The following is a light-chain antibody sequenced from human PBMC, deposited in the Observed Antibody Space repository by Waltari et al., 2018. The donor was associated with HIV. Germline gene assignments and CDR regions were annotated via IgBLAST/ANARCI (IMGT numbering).Light chain of an antibody. Sequence: SVLTQPPSVSGAPGQRVTISCTGTISKIGAGYDVHWYQQLPGTAPKLLIYGHTNRPSGVPDRFSGSKSGTSASLAITGLQAEDEADYYCQSYDGSLGGYVFGTGTAVTVL. V-gene: IGLV1-40*01. J-gene: IGLJ1*01. CDR3: QSYDGSLGGYV. CDR1: ISKIGAGYD. CDR2: GHT.